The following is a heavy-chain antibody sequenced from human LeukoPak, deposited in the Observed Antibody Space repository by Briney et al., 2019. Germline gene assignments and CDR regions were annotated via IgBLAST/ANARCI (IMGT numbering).Heavy chain of an antibody. J-gene: IGHJ5*02. V-gene: IGHV3-74*01. CDR2: INSDGSST. CDR1: GFTFSSYW. Sequence: GGSLRLSCAASGFTFSSYWMHWVRQAPGKGLVWVSRINSDGSSTGYADSVKGRFTISRDNAKNTLYLQMNSLRAEDTAVYYCARALAVAGTGGFDPWGQGTLVTVSS. D-gene: IGHD6-19*01. CDR3: ARALAVAGTGGFDP.